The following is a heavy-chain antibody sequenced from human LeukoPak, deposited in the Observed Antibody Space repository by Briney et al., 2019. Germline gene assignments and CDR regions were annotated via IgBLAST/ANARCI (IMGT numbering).Heavy chain of an antibody. CDR1: GFTFSSYS. Sequence: GGSLRLSCVASGFTFSSYSMNWVRQAPGKGLEWVSSISSSSSYIYYADSVKGRFTISRDNAKNSLYLQMNSLRAEDTAVYYCARDTVRRTHYDFWSGYDNFDYWGQGTLVTVSS. V-gene: IGHV3-21*01. J-gene: IGHJ4*02. CDR2: ISSSSSYI. D-gene: IGHD3-3*01. CDR3: ARDTVRRTHYDFWSGYDNFDY.